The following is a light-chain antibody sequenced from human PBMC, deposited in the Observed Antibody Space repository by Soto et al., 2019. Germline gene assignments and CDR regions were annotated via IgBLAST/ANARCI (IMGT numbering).Light chain of an antibody. CDR1: QSINSF. CDR3: QNYNLS. V-gene: IGKV3-20*01. CDR2: GAS. Sequence: EIVLTQSPGTLSLSPGEGATLSCRASQSINSFLAWYQQRRGQAPRLLIHGASNRATGIPDRFSGSGSGTHFTLTITRLEPEDFAIYICQNYNLSFGPGTKVEIK. J-gene: IGKJ3*01.